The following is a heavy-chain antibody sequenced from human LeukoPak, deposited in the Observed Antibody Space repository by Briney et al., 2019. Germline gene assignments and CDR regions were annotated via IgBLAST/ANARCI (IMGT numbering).Heavy chain of an antibody. Sequence: ASVKVSCKVSGKTLSDLSIHWLRQPPGKGPEWRGGSDPEDGERIYAQMFQGRVTMTEDTSIDTAYMELSSLRSEDTAVYYCVTGFTTMAVDYFDYWGQGTLVTVSP. J-gene: IGHJ4*02. CDR2: SDPEDGER. CDR3: VTGFTTMAVDYFDY. CDR1: GKTLSDLS. V-gene: IGHV1-24*01. D-gene: IGHD5-18*01.